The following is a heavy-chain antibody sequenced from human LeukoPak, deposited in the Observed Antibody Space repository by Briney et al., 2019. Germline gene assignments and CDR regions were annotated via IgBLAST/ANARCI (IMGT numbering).Heavy chain of an antibody. Sequence: PGGSLRLSCAGSGFTFSSYSLNWVRQAPGKGLEWVASISSRSGYMYYADSVEGRFTISRDNAKNSLYLQMNSLRAEDTAVYYCARDSGGYYDSSGYQSFGYWGQGTLVTVSS. D-gene: IGHD3-22*01. CDR1: GFTFSSYS. CDR2: ISSRSGYM. J-gene: IGHJ4*02. CDR3: ARDSGGYYDSSGYQSFGY. V-gene: IGHV3-21*01.